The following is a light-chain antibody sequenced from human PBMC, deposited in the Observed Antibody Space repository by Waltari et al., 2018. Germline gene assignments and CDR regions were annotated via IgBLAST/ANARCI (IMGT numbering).Light chain of an antibody. Sequence: DIQMTQSPSSLSASVGDRVTITCRASQSISSYLNWYQQKPGKAPKLLIYAASSLQSGVPSRFSGSGSGTDFTLTINRLEPEDFAVYYCQQYGNSRGSFGQGTKLEIK. V-gene: IGKV1-39*01. CDR2: AAS. CDR3: QQYGNSRGS. CDR1: QSISSY. J-gene: IGKJ2*03.